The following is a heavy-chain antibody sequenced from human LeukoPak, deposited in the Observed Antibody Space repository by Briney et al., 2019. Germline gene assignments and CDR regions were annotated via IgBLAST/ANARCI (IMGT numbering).Heavy chain of an antibody. J-gene: IGHJ6*03. V-gene: IGHV4-59*08. CDR3: ARRRTTGLSGYMDA. CDR2: TYYSGIS. D-gene: IGHD1-1*01. Sequence: PSETLSLTCSVSGGSISSYYWSWLRQPPGKGLEWIGDTYYSGISNYNPSLESRVSISVGTSKKQFSLKLTSVTAADTAVYYCARRRTTGLSGYMDAWGTGTTVTVSS. CDR1: GGSISSYY.